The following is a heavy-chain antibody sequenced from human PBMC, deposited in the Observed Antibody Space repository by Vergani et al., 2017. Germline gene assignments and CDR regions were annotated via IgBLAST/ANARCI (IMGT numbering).Heavy chain of an antibody. D-gene: IGHD3-22*01. Sequence: EVQLVESGGGLVQPGGSLRLSCAASGFTFSSYWMSWVRQAPGKGLEWVANIKQDGSEKYYVDSVKGRFTISRDNAKNSLYLQMNRLRAEDTAVYYCARERYYDSSGYYYGTHMSWFDPWGQGTLVTVSS. V-gene: IGHV3-7*03. CDR3: ARERYYDSSGYYYGTHMSWFDP. CDR1: GFTFSSYW. J-gene: IGHJ5*02. CDR2: IKQDGSEK.